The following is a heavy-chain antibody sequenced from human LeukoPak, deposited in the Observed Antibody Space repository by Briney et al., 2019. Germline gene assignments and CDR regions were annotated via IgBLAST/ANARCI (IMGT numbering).Heavy chain of an antibody. CDR2: IGSSGSGSPI. J-gene: IGHJ6*02. V-gene: IGHV3-11*01. CDR3: ARDLEKWLVKGTYYYYGMDV. D-gene: IGHD6-19*01. CDR1: GFTFGDYY. Sequence: GGSLRLSCAASGFTFGDYYMSWIRQAPGKGLEWVSYIGSSGSGSPIYYADSVKGRFTISRDNTKNSLYLQMNSLRAEDTAIYYCARDLEKWLVKGTYYYYGMDVWGQGTTVTVSS.